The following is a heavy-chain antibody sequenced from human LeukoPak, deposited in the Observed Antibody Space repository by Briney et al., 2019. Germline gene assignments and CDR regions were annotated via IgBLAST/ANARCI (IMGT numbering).Heavy chain of an antibody. CDR1: GGSISRGDFY. V-gene: IGHV4-30-4*08. CDR2: IFYSGST. CDR3: ATHSSSSSYFDY. J-gene: IGHJ4*02. Sequence: SQTLSLTCTVSGGSISRGDFYWSWIRQPPGKGLEWIGYIFYSGSTYYNPSLKGRVTMSVDTSKNQFSLKLSSVTAADTAVYYCATHSSSSSYFDYWGQGTLVTVFS. D-gene: IGHD6-6*01.